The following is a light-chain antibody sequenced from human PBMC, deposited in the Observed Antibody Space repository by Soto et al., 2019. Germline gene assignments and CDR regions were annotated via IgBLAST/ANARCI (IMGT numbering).Light chain of an antibody. V-gene: IGKV3-11*01. CDR2: DAS. Sequence: EIVLTQSPATLSLSPGERATLSCRASQSVSSYLAWYQQKPGQTPRLLIYDASNSATGIPARFSGGGSGTDFTLTISSLEPEAFAVYYCQQRFNWPRFTFGQGTKLEIK. CDR1: QSVSSY. J-gene: IGKJ2*01. CDR3: QQRFNWPRFT.